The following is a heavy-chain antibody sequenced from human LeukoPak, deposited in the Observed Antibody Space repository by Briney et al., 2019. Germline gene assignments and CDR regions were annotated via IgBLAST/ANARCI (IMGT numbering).Heavy chain of an antibody. V-gene: IGHV4-4*07. CDR2: IYTSGST. CDR3: ARDAADYGDYTYFDY. D-gene: IGHD4-17*01. Sequence: PSETLSLTCTVSGGSISSYYWSWIRQPAGKGLEWIGRIYTSGSTNYNPSLKSRVTMSVDTSKNQFSLKLSSVTAADTAVYYCARDAADYGDYTYFDYWGQGTLVTVSS. J-gene: IGHJ4*02. CDR1: GGSISSYY.